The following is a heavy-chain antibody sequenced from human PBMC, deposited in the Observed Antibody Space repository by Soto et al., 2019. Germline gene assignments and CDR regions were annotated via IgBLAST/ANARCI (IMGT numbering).Heavy chain of an antibody. J-gene: IGHJ4*02. D-gene: IGHD3-3*01. CDR3: ARDASSPIFPGEYYFDY. V-gene: IGHV4-30-4*01. CDR1: GGSISSGDYY. CDR2: IYYSGST. Sequence: QVQLQESGPGLVKPSQTLSLTCTVSGGSISSGDYYWSWIRQPPGKGLGGIGYIYYSGSTYYNPSLKSRVTISVDTSKNQFSLKLSSVTAADTAVYYCARDASSPIFPGEYYFDYWGQGTLVTVSS.